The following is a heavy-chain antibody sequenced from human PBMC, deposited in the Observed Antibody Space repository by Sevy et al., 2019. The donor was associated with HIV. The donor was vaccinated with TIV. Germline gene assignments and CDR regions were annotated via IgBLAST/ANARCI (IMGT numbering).Heavy chain of an antibody. D-gene: IGHD5-18*01. Sequence: GGSLRLSCAASGFTFSNFAMGWVRQAPGKGLDWISVISGTGDYTYYADSVKGRFPISRDNSKNTLFLQMNSLRAEDTAIFYCAKKMGGGSGMAFLVDYWGQGTLVTVSS. CDR2: ISGTGDYT. V-gene: IGHV3-23*01. CDR1: GFTFSNFA. J-gene: IGHJ4*02. CDR3: AKKMGGGSGMAFLVDY.